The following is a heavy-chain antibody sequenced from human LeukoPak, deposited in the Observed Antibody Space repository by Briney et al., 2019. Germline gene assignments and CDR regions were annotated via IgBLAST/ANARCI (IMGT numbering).Heavy chain of an antibody. CDR1: GFTFSSYS. V-gene: IGHV3-21*01. Sequence: GGSLRLSCAASGFTFSSYSMNWVRQAPGKGLEWVSSISSSSSYIYYADSVKGRFTISRDNAKNSLYLQMNSLRAEDTAVYYCARDRGGITMIVVVSDYWGQGTLVTVSS. J-gene: IGHJ4*02. CDR2: ISSSSSYI. D-gene: IGHD3-22*01. CDR3: ARDRGGITMIVVVSDY.